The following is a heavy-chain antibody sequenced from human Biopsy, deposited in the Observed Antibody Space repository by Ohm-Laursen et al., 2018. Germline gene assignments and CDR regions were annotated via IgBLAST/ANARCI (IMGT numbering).Heavy chain of an antibody. CDR3: ANQGRNSGHVDC. D-gene: IGHD6-19*01. CDR1: GFVFTNFA. J-gene: IGHJ4*01. CDR2: ISGRGVDT. Sequence: SLTLSCTASGFVFTNFAMSWVRQAPGKGLGRVSAISGRGVDTSYAGTVKGRFTITRDNSKNTVYLQMNSLIAEDTAIYYCANQGRNSGHVDCWGQATLAAAS. V-gene: IGHV3-23*01.